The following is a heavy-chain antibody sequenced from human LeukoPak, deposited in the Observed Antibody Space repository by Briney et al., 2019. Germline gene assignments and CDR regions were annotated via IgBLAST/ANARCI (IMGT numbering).Heavy chain of an antibody. J-gene: IGHJ6*02. CDR2: INTNTGNP. Sequence: ASVKVSCKASGYTFTSYAMNWVRQAPGQGLEWMGWINTNTGNPTYAQGFTGRFVFSLDTSVSTAYLQISSLKAEDTAVYYCARVRYYYDSSGYTNYYYGMDVWGQGTTVTVSS. V-gene: IGHV7-4-1*02. CDR1: GYTFTSYA. D-gene: IGHD3-22*01. CDR3: ARVRYYYDSSGYTNYYYGMDV.